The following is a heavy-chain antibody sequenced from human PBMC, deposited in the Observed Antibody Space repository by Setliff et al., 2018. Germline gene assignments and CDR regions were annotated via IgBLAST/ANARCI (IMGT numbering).Heavy chain of an antibody. V-gene: IGHV4-61*02. D-gene: IGHD3-3*02. CDR1: GGSITRGSFY. Sequence: SETLSLTCTVSGGSITRGSFYWSWIRQSDGKRLEWIGRIHASGSPNYNPSLKSRVTISLDPSANQFSLNLSSVTAADTAVYYCVRHLWGRWMAASSDYFDYWGQGSLVTVSS. CDR3: VRHLWGRWMAASSDYFDY. J-gene: IGHJ4*02. CDR2: IHASGSP.